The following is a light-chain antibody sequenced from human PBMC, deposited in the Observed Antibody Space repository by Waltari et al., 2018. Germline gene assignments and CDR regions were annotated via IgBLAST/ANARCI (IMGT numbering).Light chain of an antibody. CDR1: QSVSSNP. V-gene: IGKV3-20*01. Sequence: EIVLTQSPGTLSLSPGERATLSCRATQSVSSNPFAWYRQKPGQAPSLLIYGASSRATGIPDRFSGSGSGTDFTLTISRLEPEDFAVYYCQEYGRSPRYSFGQGTKVEIK. J-gene: IGKJ2*03. CDR2: GAS. CDR3: QEYGRSPRYS.